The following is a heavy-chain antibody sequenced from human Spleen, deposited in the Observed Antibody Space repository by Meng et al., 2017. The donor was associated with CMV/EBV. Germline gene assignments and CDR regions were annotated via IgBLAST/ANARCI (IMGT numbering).Heavy chain of an antibody. CDR1: GYNFTGYY. Sequence: ASVKVSCKASGYNFTGYYMHWVRQAPGQGLEWMGWISPNSGGTNYAQKFQGRVTMTGDTSITTAYMELSRLRSDDMAVYYCARVKRYCTGGSCSSTGYYGMDVWGKGTTVTVSS. V-gene: IGHV1-2*02. CDR3: ARVKRYCTGGSCSSTGYYGMDV. CDR2: ISPNSGGT. J-gene: IGHJ6*04. D-gene: IGHD2-15*01.